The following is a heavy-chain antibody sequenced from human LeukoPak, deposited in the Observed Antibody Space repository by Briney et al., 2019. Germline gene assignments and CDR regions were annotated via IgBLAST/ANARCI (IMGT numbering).Heavy chain of an antibody. V-gene: IGHV3-23*01. CDR1: GFTVSSNY. Sequence: GGSLRLSCAASGFTVSSNYMSWVRQAPGKGLKWVSAISGSGGSTYYADSVKGRFTISRDNSKNTLYLQMNSLRAEDTAVYYCAKDIHYYYMDVWGKGTTVTVSS. CDR3: AKDIHYYYMDV. J-gene: IGHJ6*03. CDR2: ISGSGGST.